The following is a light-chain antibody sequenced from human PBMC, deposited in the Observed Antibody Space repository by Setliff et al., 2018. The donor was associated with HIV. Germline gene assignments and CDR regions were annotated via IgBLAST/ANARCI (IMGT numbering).Light chain of an antibody. CDR3: SSFTSSGTYV. V-gene: IGLV2-14*01. CDR2: EVI. J-gene: IGLJ1*01. Sequence: QSVLTQPASVSGSPGQSITIPCTGASSDVGGYNYVSWYQQHPGKAPKLMIYEVINRPSGVSNRFSASKSGNTASLTISGLQAEDEADYYCSSFTSSGTYVFGTGTKVTVL. CDR1: SSDVGGYNY.